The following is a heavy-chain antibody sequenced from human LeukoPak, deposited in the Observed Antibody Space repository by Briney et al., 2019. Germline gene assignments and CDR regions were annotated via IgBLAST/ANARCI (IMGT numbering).Heavy chain of an antibody. CDR1: GYTFTSYA. D-gene: IGHD3-3*01. Sequence: ASVKVSCKASGYTFTSYAMNWVRQAPGQGLEWMGWINTNTGNPTYAQGFTGRFVFSLDTSVSTAYLQISSLKAEDTALYYCARVRGYDFWSGYPKYYFDYWGQGTLVTVSS. V-gene: IGHV7-4-1*02. J-gene: IGHJ4*02. CDR3: ARVRGYDFWSGYPKYYFDY. CDR2: INTNTGNP.